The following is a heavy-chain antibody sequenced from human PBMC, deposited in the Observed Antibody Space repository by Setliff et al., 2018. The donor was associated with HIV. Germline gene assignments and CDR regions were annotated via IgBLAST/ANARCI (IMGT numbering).Heavy chain of an antibody. CDR2: IGSSNHGI. J-gene: IGHJ6*02. D-gene: IGHD3-10*01. Sequence: GGSLRLSCAASGFNFRSYGMTWVRQAPGKGLDWVAHIGSSNHGIHYTASVKGRFTISRDNAKNSLYLQMNSLRAEDTALYYCARDLGTMVRGVIWSYYYGMDVWGQGTTVTVSS. CDR1: GFNFRSYG. V-gene: IGHV3-48*04. CDR3: ARDLGTMVRGVIWSYYYGMDV.